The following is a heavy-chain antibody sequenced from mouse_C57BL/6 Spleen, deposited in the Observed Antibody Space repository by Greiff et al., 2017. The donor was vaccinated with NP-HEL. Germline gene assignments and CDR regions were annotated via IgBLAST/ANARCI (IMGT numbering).Heavy chain of an antibody. V-gene: IGHV5-4*01. CDR2: ISDGGSYT. J-gene: IGHJ1*03. CDR3: ARGGYCGSREERYFDV. Sequence: EVQRVESGGGLVKPGGSLKLSCAASGFTFSSYAMSWVRQTPEKRLEWVATISDGGSYTYYPDNVKGRFTISRDNAKNNLYLQMSHLKSEDTAMYYCARGGYCGSREERYFDVWGTGTTVTVSS. D-gene: IGHD1-1*01. CDR1: GFTFSSYA.